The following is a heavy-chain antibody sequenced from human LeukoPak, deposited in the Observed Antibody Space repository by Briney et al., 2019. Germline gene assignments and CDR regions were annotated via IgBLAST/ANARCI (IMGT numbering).Heavy chain of an antibody. D-gene: IGHD1-20*01. CDR1: GGTFSSYA. J-gene: IGHJ4*02. CDR3: ARLITGTNGFDY. V-gene: IGHV1-69*04. Sequence: GASVKVSCKASGGTFSSYAISWVRQAPGXXXXXMGRIIPILGIANYAQKFQGRVTITADKSTSTAYMELSSLRSEDTAVYYCARLITGTNGFDYWGQGTLVTVSS. CDR2: IIPILGIA.